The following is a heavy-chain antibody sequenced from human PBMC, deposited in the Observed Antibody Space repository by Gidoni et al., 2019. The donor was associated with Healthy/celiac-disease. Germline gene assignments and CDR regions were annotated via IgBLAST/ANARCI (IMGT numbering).Heavy chain of an antibody. J-gene: IGHJ6*02. CDR1: GGTFSSYA. Sequence: QVQLVQSGAEVKKPGSSVKVSCKASGGTFSSYAISWVRQAPGQGLEWMGGIIPIFGTANYAQKFQGRVTITADESTSTAYMELSSLRSEDTAVYYCASSIQLWPTSYYYYGMDVWGQGTTVTVSS. CDR3: ASSIQLWPTSYYYYGMDV. V-gene: IGHV1-69*01. D-gene: IGHD5-18*01. CDR2: IIPIFGTA.